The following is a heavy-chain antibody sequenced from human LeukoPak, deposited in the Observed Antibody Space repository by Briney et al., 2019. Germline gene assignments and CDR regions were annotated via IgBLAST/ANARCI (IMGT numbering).Heavy chain of an antibody. V-gene: IGHV1-69*13. CDR2: IIPIFGTA. Sequence: SVKVSCKASGGTFSSYAISWVRQAPGQGLEWMGGIIPIFGTANYAQKFQGRVTITADESTSTAYTELSSLRSEDTAVYYCARVGFLEWLFFDYWGQGTLVTVSS. J-gene: IGHJ4*02. D-gene: IGHD3-3*02. CDR1: GGTFSSYA. CDR3: ARVGFLEWLFFDY.